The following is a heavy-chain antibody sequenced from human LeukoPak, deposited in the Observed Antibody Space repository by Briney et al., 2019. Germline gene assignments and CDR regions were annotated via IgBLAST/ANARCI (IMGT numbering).Heavy chain of an antibody. CDR2: IYSGDST. D-gene: IGHD1/OR15-1a*01. Sequence: GGSLRLSCAAAGFTVNANYVTWVRQAQGKGLECVSVIYSGDSTYYADSVKGRFTISRDNSKTTLYLQMNSLRAEDTAIYYCARVNKGHYLDYWGKGTLVTVSS. CDR3: ARVNKGHYLDY. V-gene: IGHV3-53*01. J-gene: IGHJ4*02. CDR1: GFTVNANY.